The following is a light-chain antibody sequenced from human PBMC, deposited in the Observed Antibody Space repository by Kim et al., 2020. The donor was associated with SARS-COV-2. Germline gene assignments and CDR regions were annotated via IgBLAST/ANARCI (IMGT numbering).Light chain of an antibody. CDR3: SAWDSSLNAWV. Sequence: RQTATLTCTGNSNNVGNQGAAWLQQHQDHPPKLLSYRNNNRPSGISERLSASRSGNTASLTITGLQPEDEADYYCSAWDSSLNAWVFGGGTQLTVL. V-gene: IGLV10-54*01. CDR1: SNNVGNQG. J-gene: IGLJ3*02. CDR2: RNN.